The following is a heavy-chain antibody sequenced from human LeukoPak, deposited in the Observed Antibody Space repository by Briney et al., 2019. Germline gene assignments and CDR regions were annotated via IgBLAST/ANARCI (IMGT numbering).Heavy chain of an antibody. CDR2: IFHSGST. CDR1: GVSIGSYY. Sequence: SETLSLTCNVLGVSIGSYYWSWIRQPAGKGLEWIGRIFHSGSTNYNPSLKSRVIMSVDTSKNQFSLKLTSVTAADTAVYYCARGAWFDPWGLGTLVTVSS. CDR3: ARGAWFDP. J-gene: IGHJ5*02. V-gene: IGHV4-4*07.